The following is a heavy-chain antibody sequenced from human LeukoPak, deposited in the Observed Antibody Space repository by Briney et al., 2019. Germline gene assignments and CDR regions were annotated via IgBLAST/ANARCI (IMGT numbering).Heavy chain of an antibody. CDR3: AKSGYCTNGVCAHDY. D-gene: IGHD2-8*01. J-gene: IGHJ4*02. CDR2: ISGSGGST. Sequence: GGSLRLSCAASGFTFSSYAMSWVRQAPGKGLEWVSAISGSGGSTYYADSVKGRFTISRDNSKNTLYLQMNSLRAEDTAVYYCAKSGYCTNGVCAHDYRGQGTLVTVSS. V-gene: IGHV3-23*01. CDR1: GFTFSSYA.